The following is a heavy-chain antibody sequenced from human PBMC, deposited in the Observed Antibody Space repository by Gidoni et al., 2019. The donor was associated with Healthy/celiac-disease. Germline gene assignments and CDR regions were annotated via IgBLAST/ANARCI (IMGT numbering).Heavy chain of an antibody. CDR2: INHSGST. CDR1: GGSFSGYY. V-gene: IGHV4-34*01. Sequence: QVQLQQWGAGLLKPSETLSLTCAVYGGSFSGYYWSWIRQPPGKGLEWIGEINHSGSTNYNPSLKSRVTISVDTSKNQFSLKLSSVTAADTAVYYCARQTTRYDSSGYYSPERYFFDYWGQGTLVTVSS. J-gene: IGHJ4*02. D-gene: IGHD3-22*01. CDR3: ARQTTRYDSSGYYSPERYFFDY.